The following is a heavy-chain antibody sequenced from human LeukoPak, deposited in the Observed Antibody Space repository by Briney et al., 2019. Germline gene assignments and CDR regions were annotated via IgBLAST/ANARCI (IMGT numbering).Heavy chain of an antibody. CDR3: ARAAPTIFGVVYYYYGMDV. D-gene: IGHD3-3*01. J-gene: IGHJ6*02. CDR2: ISWNSGSI. CDR1: GFTFDDYA. V-gene: IGHV3-9*01. Sequence: PGGSLRLSCAASGFTFDDYAMHWVRQAPGKGLEWVSGISWNSGSIGYADSVKGRFTISRDNAKNSLYLQMNSLRAEDTAVYYCARAAPTIFGVVYYYYGMDVWSQGTTVTVSS.